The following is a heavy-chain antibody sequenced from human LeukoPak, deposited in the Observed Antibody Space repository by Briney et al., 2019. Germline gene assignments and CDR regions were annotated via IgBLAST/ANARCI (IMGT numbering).Heavy chain of an antibody. CDR3: ARESGYRDAFDI. D-gene: IGHD3-22*01. Sequence: PSETLSLTCTVSGGSINSYYWSWIRQAPGKGLEWIGYMYYSGSTNYNPSLKSRVTISVNTSKNQFSLKLSSVTAADTAVYYCARESGYRDAFDIWGQGTMVTVSS. V-gene: IGHV4-59*01. CDR2: MYYSGST. CDR1: GGSINSYY. J-gene: IGHJ3*02.